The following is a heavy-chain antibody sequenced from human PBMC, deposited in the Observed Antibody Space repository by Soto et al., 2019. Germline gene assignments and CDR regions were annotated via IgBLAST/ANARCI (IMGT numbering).Heavy chain of an antibody. J-gene: IGHJ4*02. CDR2: SFYRGST. CDR1: GSSISSRSHY. CDR3: ATADGFGVVTPFYEY. V-gene: IGHV4-39*01. Sequence: SETLSLTCTVSGSSISSRSHYWGWIRQSPGKHLEWIGSSFYRGSTHYNPSLETRVTISVDTSKNQVSLKLYSVTAADTAVYYCATADGFGVVTPFYEYWGQGILVTVSS. D-gene: IGHD3-3*01.